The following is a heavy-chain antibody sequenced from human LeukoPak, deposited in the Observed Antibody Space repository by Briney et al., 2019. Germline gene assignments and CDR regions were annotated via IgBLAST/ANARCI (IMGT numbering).Heavy chain of an antibody. Sequence: GGSLRLSCAASGFTVSGNYMSWVRQAPGRGLEWVSVIYSGDYTYYADSEKGRFTISRDNFKNTLYLQMNSLRAEDTAVYYCARDSHGDGIGRWGQGTLVTVSS. V-gene: IGHV3-66*01. CDR1: GFTVSGNY. D-gene: IGHD4-17*01. J-gene: IGHJ4*02. CDR2: IYSGDYT. CDR3: ARDSHGDGIGR.